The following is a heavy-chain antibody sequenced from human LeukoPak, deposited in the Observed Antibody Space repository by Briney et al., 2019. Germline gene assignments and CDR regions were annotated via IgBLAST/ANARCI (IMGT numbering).Heavy chain of an antibody. CDR1: GFTFSDYY. V-gene: IGHV3-11*01. CDR3: ARDLAVAGYGMDV. J-gene: IGHJ6*02. D-gene: IGHD6-19*01. Sequence: GGSLRLSCAASGFTFSDYYMSWIRQAPGKGLEWVSYIRSSGSAIYYADSVKGRFTISRDNAKNSLYLQMNSLRAEDTAVYYCARDLAVAGYGMDVWGQGTTVTVSS. CDR2: IRSSGSAI.